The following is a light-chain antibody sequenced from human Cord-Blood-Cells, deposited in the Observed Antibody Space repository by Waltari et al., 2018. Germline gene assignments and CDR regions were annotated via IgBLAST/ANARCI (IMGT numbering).Light chain of an antibody. CDR3: AAWDDSLSGVV. CDR2: RNN. J-gene: IGLJ2*01. Sequence: QSVLTQPPSASGTPGQRVTISSSGSSSNIGSNNEPWYQQPPGTAPKLLIYRNNQRPSGVPDRFSGSKSGTSASLAISGLRSEDEADYYCAAWDDSLSGVVFGGGTKLTVL. V-gene: IGLV1-47*01. CDR1: SSNIGSNN.